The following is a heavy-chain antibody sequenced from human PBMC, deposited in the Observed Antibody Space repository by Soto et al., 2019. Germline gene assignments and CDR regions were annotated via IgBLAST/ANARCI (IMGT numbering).Heavy chain of an antibody. CDR2: ISGSGGST. D-gene: IGHD3-3*01. V-gene: IGHV3-23*01. Sequence: EVQLLESGGGLVQPGGSLRLSCAASGFTFSSYAMSWVRQAPGKGLEWVSAISGSGGSTYYADSVKGRFTISRDNSKNTLYLQMNSLRAEDTAVYYCAKDAGSIFGVVIGHYYYYMDVWGKGTTVTVSS. J-gene: IGHJ6*03. CDR1: GFTFSSYA. CDR3: AKDAGSIFGVVIGHYYYYMDV.